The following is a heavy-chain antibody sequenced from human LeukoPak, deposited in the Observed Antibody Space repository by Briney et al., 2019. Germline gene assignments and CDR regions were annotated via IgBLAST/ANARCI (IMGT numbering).Heavy chain of an antibody. CDR1: GGSISTYF. J-gene: IGHJ3*02. CDR2: IYYSGST. V-gene: IGHV4-59*08. CDR3: ARYTAMVNDAFDI. Sequence: SETLSLTCTVSGGSISTYFWSWIRQPPGKGLEWIGYIYYSGSTNYNPSLKSRVTISLDTSKNQFSLKLSSVTAADTAVYYCARYTAMVNDAFDIWGQGTMVTVSS. D-gene: IGHD5-18*01.